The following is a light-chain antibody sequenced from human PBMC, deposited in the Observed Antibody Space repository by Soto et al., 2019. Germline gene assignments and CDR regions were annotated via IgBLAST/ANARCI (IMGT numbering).Light chain of an antibody. CDR2: GAS. J-gene: IGKJ3*01. Sequence: EIVMTQSPATLSVSPGERATLSCWACQSVSNNFAWYQQKPGRAPRLLIYGASTRATGIPARFSGSGSGTEFTLTISRLQSEDFAVYYCQQYNNWPPRYTFGPGTKVDIK. CDR3: QQYNNWPPRYT. CDR1: QSVSNN. V-gene: IGKV3-15*01.